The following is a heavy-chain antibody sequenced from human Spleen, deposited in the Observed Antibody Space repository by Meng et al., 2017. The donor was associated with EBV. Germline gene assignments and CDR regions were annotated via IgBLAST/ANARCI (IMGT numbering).Heavy chain of an antibody. D-gene: IGHD3-22*01. CDR3: ARDDSRYFDQ. Sequence: VHRHESGPGLVKPSPTLSLTCAVSGVSISSGAYYWSWIRQPPGKGLEWIGYIYYSGSTYYNPSLKSRVTISIDTSKNQFSLKLTSVTATDTAVYFCARDDSRYFDQWGQGTLVTVSS. CDR1: GVSISSGAYY. V-gene: IGHV4-30-4*01. CDR2: IYYSGST. J-gene: IGHJ4*02.